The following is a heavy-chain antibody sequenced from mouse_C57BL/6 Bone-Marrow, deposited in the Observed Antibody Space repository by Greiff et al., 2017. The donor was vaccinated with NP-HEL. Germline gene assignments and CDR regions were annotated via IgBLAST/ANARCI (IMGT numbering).Heavy chain of an antibody. CDR1: GYTFTTYP. Sequence: VQGVESGAELARPGASVKLSCKASGYTFTTYPIEWMKQNHGKSLEWIGNFHPYNDDTKYNEKFKGKATLTVEKSSSTVYLELSRLTSDDSAVYYCALWLRRGNYWGQGTTLTVSS. D-gene: IGHD2-2*01. CDR3: ALWLRRGNY. J-gene: IGHJ2*01. CDR2: FHPYNDDT. V-gene: IGHV1-47*01.